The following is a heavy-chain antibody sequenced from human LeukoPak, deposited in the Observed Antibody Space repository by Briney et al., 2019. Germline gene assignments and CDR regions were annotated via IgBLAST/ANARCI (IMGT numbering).Heavy chain of an antibody. Sequence: GASVKVSCKASGYTFTRFGITWVRQAPGQGLEWMGWISPYNGNTNYAQKLRGRVTMTTDTSTSTAYMELRSLRSDDTAVYYCARDWDDNIVVLPAVMGGYWGQGTLVTVSS. CDR3: ARDWDDNIVVLPAVMGGY. D-gene: IGHD2-2*01. J-gene: IGHJ4*02. CDR1: GYTFTRFG. V-gene: IGHV1-18*01. CDR2: ISPYNGNT.